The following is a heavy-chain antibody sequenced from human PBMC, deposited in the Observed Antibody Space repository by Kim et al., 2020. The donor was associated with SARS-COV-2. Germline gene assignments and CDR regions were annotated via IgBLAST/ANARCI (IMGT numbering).Heavy chain of an antibody. CDR2: ISYSGST. J-gene: IGHJ5*02. CDR3: ARDVRNSRGRFDP. V-gene: IGHV4-61*01. Sequence: SETLSLTCTVSGDSVRSDSYYWSWIRQPPGKGLEWIGYISYSGSTPSNPSLNRRVTTSMDTSKNKFSLGLKTVTAAAAADYYCARDVRNSRGRFDPWGQGTRVTVSS. D-gene: IGHD5-18*01. CDR1: GDSVRSDSYY.